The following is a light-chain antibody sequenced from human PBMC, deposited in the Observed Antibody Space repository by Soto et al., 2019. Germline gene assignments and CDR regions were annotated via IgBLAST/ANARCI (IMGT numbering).Light chain of an antibody. V-gene: IGKV3-20*01. CDR2: GAS. CDR3: QQYGSSPV. CDR1: QSVSSSY. Sequence: EIVLTPSPGTLSLSPGERATLSCRASQSVSSSYLAWYQQKPGQAPRLLIYGASSRATGIPDRFSGSGSGTDFTHTISRLEPEDFAVYYCQQYGSSPVFGQGTRWIS. J-gene: IGKJ1*01.